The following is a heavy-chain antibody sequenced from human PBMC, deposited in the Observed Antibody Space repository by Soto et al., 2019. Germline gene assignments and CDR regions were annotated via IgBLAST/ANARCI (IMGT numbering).Heavy chain of an antibody. J-gene: IGHJ4*02. CDR2: INAGNGNT. CDR1: GYTFTSYA. Sequence: QVQLVQSGAEEKKPGASVKVSCKASGYTFTSYAMHWVRQAPGQRLEWMGWINAGNGNTKSSQKFQGRVTITRDTSASTAYMELSSLRSDDTAVYYCARGTVVTHFDYWGQGTLVTVAS. D-gene: IGHD2-15*01. V-gene: IGHV1-3*05. CDR3: ARGTVVTHFDY.